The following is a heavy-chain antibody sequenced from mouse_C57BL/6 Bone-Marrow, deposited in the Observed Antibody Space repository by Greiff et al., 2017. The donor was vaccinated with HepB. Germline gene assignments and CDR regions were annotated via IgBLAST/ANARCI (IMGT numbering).Heavy chain of an antibody. V-gene: IGHV2-4*01. D-gene: IGHD2-5*01. CDR2: IWSGGST. J-gene: IGHJ4*01. CDR1: GFSLTSYG. CDR3: AKNTAYYSNPYYAMDY. Sequence: VHLVESGPGLVQPSQSLSITCTVSGFSLTSYGVHWVRQPPGKGLEWLGVIWSGGSTDYNAAFISRLSISKDNSKSQVFFKMNSLQADDTAIYYCAKNTAYYSNPYYAMDYWGQGTSVTVSS.